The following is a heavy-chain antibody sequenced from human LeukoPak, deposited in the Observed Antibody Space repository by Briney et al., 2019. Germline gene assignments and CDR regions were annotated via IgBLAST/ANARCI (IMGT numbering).Heavy chain of an antibody. J-gene: IGHJ4*02. D-gene: IGHD2-15*01. Sequence: GGSLRLSCAASGFTFSSYRMHWVRQAPGKGLEWVSPISSSSSCIYYADSVKGRFTISRDNAKNSLYLQMNRLRAEDTAVYYCASHNEWQLLYCCVYWGGGTLVTVSS. V-gene: IGHV3-21*01. CDR1: GFTFSSYR. CDR2: ISSSSSCI. CDR3: ASHNEWQLLYCCVY.